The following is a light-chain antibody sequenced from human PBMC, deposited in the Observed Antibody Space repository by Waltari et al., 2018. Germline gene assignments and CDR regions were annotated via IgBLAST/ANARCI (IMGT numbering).Light chain of an antibody. J-gene: IGLJ1*01. CDR3: CSHSSSSTLCV. CDR1: TTDVGPHKL. V-gene: IGLV2-14*01. CDR2: EVN. Sequence: QSALTCPASASGSPGQPRTEGCPGTTTDVGPHKLFSCYQQHPGAVPNLLIYEVNNRPAGVSRRFSASTSANAASPTISLLLAEDEADDYCCSHSSSSTLCVVGGGTKVTVL.